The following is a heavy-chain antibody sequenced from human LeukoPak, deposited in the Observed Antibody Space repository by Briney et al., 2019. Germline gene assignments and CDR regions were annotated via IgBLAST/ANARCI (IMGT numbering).Heavy chain of an antibody. CDR2: IRQDGSDK. J-gene: IGHJ4*02. V-gene: IGHV3-7*01. CDR3: ARDETPTKGYDSYDF. CDR1: GFTFRSYW. D-gene: IGHD3-3*01. Sequence: PGGSLRLSCAAYGFTFRSYWMSWVRQAPGKGLEWVANIRQDGSDKYYVDSVKGRFTISRDNAKNSLYLQMNSLRAGDTAVYYCARDETPTKGYDSYDFWGQGTLVTVST.